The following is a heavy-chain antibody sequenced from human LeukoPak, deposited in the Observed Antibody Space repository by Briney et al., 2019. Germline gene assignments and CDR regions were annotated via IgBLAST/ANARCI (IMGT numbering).Heavy chain of an antibody. CDR1: GYSLTSYG. Sequence: GESLKISCKGFGYSLTSYGIAWVGQMPGKALEWMGIIIPGDSDTRYSPSFQGQVTISADKSISTAYLQWSSLKASDTAMYYCARLGDIVVAPARLNPQGLFDYWGQGTLVTVSS. CDR2: IIPGDSDT. CDR3: ARLGDIVVAPARLNPQGLFDY. D-gene: IGHD2-2*01. V-gene: IGHV5-51*01. J-gene: IGHJ4*02.